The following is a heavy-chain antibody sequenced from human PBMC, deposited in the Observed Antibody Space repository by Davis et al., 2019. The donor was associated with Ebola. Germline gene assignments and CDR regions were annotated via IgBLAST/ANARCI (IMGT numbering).Heavy chain of an antibody. J-gene: IGHJ4*02. D-gene: IGHD5-24*01. CDR1: GFTFSSYW. CDR2: VNSDGSNT. V-gene: IGHV3-74*01. CDR3: ASDMARGGYSPFDC. Sequence: PGGSLRLSCAASGFTFSSYWMHWVRQAPGKGLVWVSRVNSDGSNTNYADSVKGRFTISRDNAKNTLYLQMNSLRAKDTAVYYCASDMARGGYSPFDCWGQGTLVTVSA.